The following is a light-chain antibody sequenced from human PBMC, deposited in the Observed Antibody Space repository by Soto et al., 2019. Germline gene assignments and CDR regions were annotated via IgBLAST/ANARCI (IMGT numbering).Light chain of an antibody. J-gene: IGKJ5*01. CDR1: QSVSRY. V-gene: IGKV3-11*01. CDR3: QQRSSWPIT. Sequence: EIVLTQSPATLSLSPGEIATLSCRASQSVSRYLAWYQQKPGQAPRLPIYDASNRATGFPARFSGSGSGTDFTLTISRLEPDDFAVYYCQQRSSWPITFGQGTRLEIK. CDR2: DAS.